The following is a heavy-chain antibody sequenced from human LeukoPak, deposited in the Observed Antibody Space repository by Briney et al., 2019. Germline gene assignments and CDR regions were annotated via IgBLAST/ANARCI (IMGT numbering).Heavy chain of an antibody. D-gene: IGHD3-10*01. CDR1: GFAFSSYE. CDR3: ASPYYYASGSFDV. CDR2: ISSSGSTI. Sequence: GGSLRLSCAASGFAFSSYEMNWVRQAPGKGLEWVSYISSSGSTIYYADSVKGRFTISRDNAKNSLYLQMNSLRAEDTAVYYCASPYYYASGSFDVWGQGTLVTVSS. V-gene: IGHV3-48*03. J-gene: IGHJ4*02.